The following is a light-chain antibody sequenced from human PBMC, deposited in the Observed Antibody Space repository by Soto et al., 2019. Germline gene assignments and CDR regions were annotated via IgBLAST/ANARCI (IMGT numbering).Light chain of an antibody. CDR1: SSNVGSYKL. CDR2: EVN. CDR3: CSSGGSPTYV. Sequence: QSVLTQPASVSGSPGQSITISCTGTSSNVGSYKLVSWYQQHPGKAPKLMIFEVNKLPSGVSNRFSGSKSGNTASLTISGLKVEDEADYYCCSSGGSPTYVFGTGTKVTVL. V-gene: IGLV2-23*02. J-gene: IGLJ1*01.